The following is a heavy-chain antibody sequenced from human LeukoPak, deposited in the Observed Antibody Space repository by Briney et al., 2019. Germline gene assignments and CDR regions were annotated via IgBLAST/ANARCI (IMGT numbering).Heavy chain of an antibody. CDR2: IYYSGST. J-gene: IGHJ4*02. Sequence: SETLSLTCTVSGGSVSSGSYYWGWIRQPPGKGLEWIGNIYYSGSTYYNPSLKSRVTISVDTSKNQFSLKLSSVTAADTAVYYCARGTSGYSDYWGQGTLVTVSS. CDR3: ARGTSGYSDY. D-gene: IGHD3-22*01. V-gene: IGHV4-39*07. CDR1: GGSVSSGSYY.